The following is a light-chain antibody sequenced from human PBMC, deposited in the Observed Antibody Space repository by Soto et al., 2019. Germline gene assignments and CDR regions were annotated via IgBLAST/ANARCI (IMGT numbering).Light chain of an antibody. Sequence: DIQMTQSPSTLSASVGDRVTITCRASQSISSWLAWYQQKPGKAPKLLIYKASNLESGVPSRFSGSGSGTEFTLTISSLQPDDSATYYCQQYSNYPWTFGQGTKVEI. CDR3: QQYSNYPWT. CDR1: QSISSW. J-gene: IGKJ1*01. V-gene: IGKV1-5*03. CDR2: KAS.